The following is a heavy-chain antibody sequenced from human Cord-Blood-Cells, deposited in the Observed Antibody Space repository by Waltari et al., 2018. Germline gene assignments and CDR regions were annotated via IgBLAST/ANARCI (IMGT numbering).Heavy chain of an antibody. Sequence: QVQLQESGPGLVKPSQTLSLTCTVSGGSISSGDYSWSWLRQPPGKGLEWIGYIYYSGSTYYSPSPKRRVTNSVDTSKNPFSLKLSPVTAADTAVYYWARGGYSGYDDAFDIWGQGTMVTVSS. CDR2: IYYSGST. J-gene: IGHJ3*02. CDR3: ARGGYSGYDDAFDI. D-gene: IGHD5-12*01. V-gene: IGHV4-30-4*01. CDR1: GGSISSGDYS.